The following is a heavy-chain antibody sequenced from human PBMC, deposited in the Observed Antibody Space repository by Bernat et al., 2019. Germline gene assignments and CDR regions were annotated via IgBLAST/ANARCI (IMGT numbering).Heavy chain of an antibody. CDR1: GYTFTSYY. D-gene: IGHD6-13*01. CDR2: INPSGGST. Sequence: QVQLVQSGAEVKKPGASVKVSCKASGYTFTSYYMHWVRQAPGQGLEWMGIINPSGGSTSYAQKFQGRVTMTSDTSTSTVYMELSSLRSEETAVYYCARSSRIAAAGAPNQNKINWFDPWGQGTLVTVSA. CDR3: ARSSRIAAAGAPNQNKINWFDP. V-gene: IGHV1-46*01. J-gene: IGHJ5*02.